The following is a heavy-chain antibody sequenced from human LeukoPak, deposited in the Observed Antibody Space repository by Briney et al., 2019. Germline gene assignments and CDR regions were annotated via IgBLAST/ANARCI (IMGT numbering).Heavy chain of an antibody. V-gene: IGHV1-2*06. CDR2: INSNSGVT. D-gene: IGHD3-10*01. Sequence: ASVKVSCKASGYSFSAYFIHWVRQAPGQGLEYMGRINSNSGVTSYAQNFQGRVTMTRDTSINTAYMELSGLTSDDTAVYYCARGGSGSGYLYYFDYWGQGTPVTVSS. CDR3: ARGGSGSGYLYYFDY. CDR1: GYSFSAYF. J-gene: IGHJ4*02.